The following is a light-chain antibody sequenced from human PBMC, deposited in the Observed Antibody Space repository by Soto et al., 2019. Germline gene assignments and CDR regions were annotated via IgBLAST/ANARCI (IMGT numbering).Light chain of an antibody. CDR1: QSVSSN. CDR2: GAS. CDR3: QWYNNWPPLT. Sequence: EIVMTQSPATLSVSPGERATLSCRASQSVSSNLAWYQQKPGQAPRLLIYGASTRATGIPARFSGSGSGTGFTLTISGMQSEDFAVYYCQWYNNWPPLTCGGGTKVEIK. V-gene: IGKV3-15*01. J-gene: IGKJ4*01.